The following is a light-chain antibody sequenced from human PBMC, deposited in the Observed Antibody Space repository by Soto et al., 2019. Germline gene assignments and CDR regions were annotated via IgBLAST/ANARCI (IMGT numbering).Light chain of an antibody. Sequence: EIVLTQSPATLSLSPGERAIFSCRASQSVGSQLAWYQQKPGKAPRLLIYDASNRATGIPARFSGSGSGTDFTLTISSLEPEDFAVYYCQQRNNWPIFTFGPGTKVDIK. J-gene: IGKJ3*01. CDR3: QQRNNWPIFT. V-gene: IGKV3-11*01. CDR2: DAS. CDR1: QSVGSQ.